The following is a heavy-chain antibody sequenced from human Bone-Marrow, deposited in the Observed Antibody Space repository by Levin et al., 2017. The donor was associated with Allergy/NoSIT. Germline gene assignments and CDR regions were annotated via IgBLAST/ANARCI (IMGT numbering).Heavy chain of an antibody. J-gene: IGHJ5*02. CDR1: GYTFYTYA. D-gene: IGHD3-3*01. CDR2: ISTYNGDT. V-gene: IGHV1-18*01. Sequence: EASVKVSCKASGYTFYTYAITWVRQAPGQGVEWMGWISTYNGDTNYARNLQGRVTMTRDTSTTTAYMELRNLRFDDTAVYYCARHRGPQTSDNWFDTWGQGTLVTVSS. CDR3: ARHRGPQTSDNWFDT.